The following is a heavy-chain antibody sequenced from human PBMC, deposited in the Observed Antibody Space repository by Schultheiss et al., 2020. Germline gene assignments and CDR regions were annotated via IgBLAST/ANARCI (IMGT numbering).Heavy chain of an antibody. D-gene: IGHD2-15*01. V-gene: IGHV3-21*01. CDR3: ARDKQGEDCSGGSCYSPPTYYYYGMDV. CDR2: ISSSSSYI. Sequence: GESLKISCAASGFTFSTYSMNWVRQAPGKGLEWVSSISSSSSYIYYADSVKGRFTISRDNAKNSLYLQMNSLRAEDTAVYYCARDKQGEDCSGGSCYSPPTYYYYGMDVWGQGTTVTVSS. CDR1: GFTFSTYS. J-gene: IGHJ6*02.